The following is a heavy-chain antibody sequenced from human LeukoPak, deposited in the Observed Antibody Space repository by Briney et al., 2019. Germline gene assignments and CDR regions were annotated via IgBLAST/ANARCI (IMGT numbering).Heavy chain of an antibody. CDR2: ISAYNGDT. V-gene: IGHV1-18*01. D-gene: IGHD3-10*01. CDR1: GYTFTNYN. CDR3: AREGNYYFFDY. J-gene: IGHJ4*02. Sequence: ASVKVSCKASGYTFTNYNINWVRPALGQGLEWVGWISAYNGDTNSAQKFQGRVTMTTDTSTSTAYMELRSLRSDDTAVYYCAREGNYYFFDYWGQGTLVTVSS.